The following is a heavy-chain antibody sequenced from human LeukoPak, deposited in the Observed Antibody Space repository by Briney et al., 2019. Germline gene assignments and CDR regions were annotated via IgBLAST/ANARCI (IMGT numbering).Heavy chain of an antibody. J-gene: IGHJ6*02. D-gene: IGHD2-2*01. Sequence: GGSLRLSCGASGFSLSNYWMSWVRQAPGKGLEWVATIKQDGSEKHYVDSVKGRFTVSRDNAKNSLYLQMNSLRAEDTAVYYCARDRRYCSSTSCYFVNYYGMDVWGQGTTVTVSS. CDR1: GFSLSNYW. CDR2: IKQDGSEK. CDR3: ARDRRYCSSTSCYFVNYYGMDV. V-gene: IGHV3-7*01.